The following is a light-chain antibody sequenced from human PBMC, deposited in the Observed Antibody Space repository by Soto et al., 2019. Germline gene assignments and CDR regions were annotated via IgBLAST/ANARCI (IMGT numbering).Light chain of an antibody. CDR2: GAS. V-gene: IGKV1-8*01. J-gene: IGKJ4*01. CDR1: QDISTS. CDR3: HQRRQWPLT. Sequence: AIRMTQSPSSFSASSGDRVTITCRASQDISTSLAWYRQSPGKAPQFLIYGASTLQIGVPSRFSGGGSGTDFTLTISSLESEDFAVYYCHQRRQWPLTFGGGTRVEI.